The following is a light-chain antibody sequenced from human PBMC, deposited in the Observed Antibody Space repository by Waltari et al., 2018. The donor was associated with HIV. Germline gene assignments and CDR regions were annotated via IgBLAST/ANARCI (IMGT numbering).Light chain of an antibody. J-gene: IGLJ3*02. CDR1: SSNIGAGYD. V-gene: IGLV1-40*01. Sequence: QSVLTQPPSVSGAPGQRVTISCTGSSSNIGAGYDVHWYQQLPGTAPKLLIYGNSKRPSGVPDRFSGAKSGTSAYLAITGLQAEDEADYYCQSYDSSLSGWVFGGGTKLTVL. CDR3: QSYDSSLSGWV. CDR2: GNS.